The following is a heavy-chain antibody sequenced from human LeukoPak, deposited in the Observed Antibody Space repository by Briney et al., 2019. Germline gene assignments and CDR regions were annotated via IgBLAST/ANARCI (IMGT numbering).Heavy chain of an antibody. CDR2: IYTSVST. V-gene: IGHV4-61*02. CDR1: GDSITSGDSY. CDR3: ARDYSH. J-gene: IGHJ4*02. D-gene: IGHD1-26*01. Sequence: SETLSLTCSVSGDSITSGDSYWTCIRQPAGRGLEWVGLIYTSVSTNYNTSLKSRFTMSLGTSKNQISLQLNSVTAADTAVYYCARDYSHWGQGTLVTVSS.